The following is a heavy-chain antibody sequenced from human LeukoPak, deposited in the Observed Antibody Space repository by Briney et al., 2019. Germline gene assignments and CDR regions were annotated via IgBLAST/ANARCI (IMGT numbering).Heavy chain of an antibody. J-gene: IGHJ4*02. Sequence: PGRSLRLSCAASGFTFDDYAMHWVRQAPGKGLEWVSGISWNSGSIGYADSVKGRFTISRDNAKNSLYLQMNSLRAEDTALYYYAKDTVRFGELLFPFFDYWGQGTLVTVSS. CDR3: AKDTVRFGELLFPFFDY. V-gene: IGHV3-9*01. CDR2: ISWNSGSI. CDR1: GFTFDDYA. D-gene: IGHD3-10*01.